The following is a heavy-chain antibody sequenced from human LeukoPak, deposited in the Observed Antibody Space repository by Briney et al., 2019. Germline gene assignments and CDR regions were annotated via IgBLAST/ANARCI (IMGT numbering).Heavy chain of an antibody. J-gene: IGHJ4*02. V-gene: IGHV4-39*01. CDR2: IYYSGST. CDR1: GGSISSSSYY. CDR3: ARHRFLECLPIDY. Sequence: SETLSLTCTVSGGSISSSSYYWGWIRQPPGKGLEWIGSIYYSGSTYYNPSLKSRVTISVDTSKNQFSLKLSSVTAADTAVYYCARHRFLECLPIDYWGQGTLVTVSS. D-gene: IGHD3-3*01.